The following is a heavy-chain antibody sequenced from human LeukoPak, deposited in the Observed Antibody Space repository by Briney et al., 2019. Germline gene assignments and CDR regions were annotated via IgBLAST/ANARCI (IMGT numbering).Heavy chain of an antibody. CDR1: GYTFTSYD. D-gene: IGHD6-13*01. CDR2: MNPNSGNT. CDR3: ARSGTPEEAAAGTRWFDP. J-gene: IGHJ5*02. Sequence: ASVKVSCKASGYTFTSYDINWVRQATGQGLEWMGRMNPNSGNTGYAQKFQGRVTMTRNTSISTAYMELSSLRSEDTAVYYCARSGTPEEAAAGTRWFDPWGQGTLVTVSS. V-gene: IGHV1-8*01.